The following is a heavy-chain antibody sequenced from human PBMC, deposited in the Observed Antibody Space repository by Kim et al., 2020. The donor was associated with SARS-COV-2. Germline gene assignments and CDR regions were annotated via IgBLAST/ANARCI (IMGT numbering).Heavy chain of an antibody. CDR2: ISTRGESI. Sequence: SLRLSCAASGLSFSDSYMNWVRQAPGKGLEWLSFISTRGESIFYADSVEGRFTISRDNAKNSLYLQMNYLRDEDTAVYYCARSGNGYNAFGIWGQGVLVTVSS. J-gene: IGHJ4*02. CDR1: GLSFSDSY. V-gene: IGHV3-11*01. D-gene: IGHD5-12*01. CDR3: ARSGNGYNAFGI.